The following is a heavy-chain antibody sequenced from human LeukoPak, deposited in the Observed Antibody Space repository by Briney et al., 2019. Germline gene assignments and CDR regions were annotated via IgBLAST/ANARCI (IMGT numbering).Heavy chain of an antibody. CDR3: ARTGDGYNFGAFDI. CDR1: GFTVSSNY. J-gene: IGHJ3*02. CDR2: IYSGGST. Sequence: PGGSLRLSCAASGFTVSSNYMSWVRQAPGKGLEWVSVIYSGGSTYYADSVKGRFTISRDNSKNTLYLQMNSLRAEDTAVYYCARTGDGYNFGAFDIWDHGTMVTVSS. D-gene: IGHD5-24*01. V-gene: IGHV3-53*01.